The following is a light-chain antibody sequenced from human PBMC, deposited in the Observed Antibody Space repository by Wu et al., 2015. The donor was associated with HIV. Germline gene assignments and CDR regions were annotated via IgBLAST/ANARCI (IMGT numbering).Light chain of an antibody. V-gene: IGKV1-39*01. Sequence: DIQMTQSPSSLSASVGDRVTITCRASQNIGRSLSWYRQKPGEAPELLIYGASSLQSGVPPRFTGGGSGAGFTLTISSLQREDFATYYCQQTYTTPLTFGGGTEVEVK. CDR3: QQTYTTPLT. J-gene: IGKJ4*01. CDR1: QNIGRS. CDR2: GAS.